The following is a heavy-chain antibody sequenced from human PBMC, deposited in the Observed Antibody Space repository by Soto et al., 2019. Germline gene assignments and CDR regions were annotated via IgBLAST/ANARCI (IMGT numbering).Heavy chain of an antibody. V-gene: IGHV1-69*01. D-gene: IGHD1-26*01. Sequence: QVQLVQSGAEVRKPGSSVKVSCKASGDAFTNYIFDWVRQAPGQGLEWMGGIIPMFGTPKYAQTFQDRVTISADVSTGTAYLELTSLRFDDTAVYYCARGRDQPPVGLYFDSWGEGTRVTVSS. CDR2: IIPMFGTP. CDR1: GDAFTNYI. CDR3: ARGRDQPPVGLYFDS. J-gene: IGHJ4*02.